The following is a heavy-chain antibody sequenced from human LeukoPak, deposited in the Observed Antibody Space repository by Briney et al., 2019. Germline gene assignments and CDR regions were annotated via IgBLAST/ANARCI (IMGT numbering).Heavy chain of an antibody. J-gene: IGHJ3*02. CDR3: ARVRDNWNDVLAFDI. Sequence: SETLSLTCTVSGGSISSYYWSWIRQPAGKGLEWIGRIYTSGSTNYNPSLKSRVTMSVDTSKNLFSLKLSSVTAADTAVYYCARVRDNWNDVLAFDIWGQGTMVTVSS. D-gene: IGHD1-20*01. CDR2: IYTSGST. CDR1: GGSISSYY. V-gene: IGHV4-4*07.